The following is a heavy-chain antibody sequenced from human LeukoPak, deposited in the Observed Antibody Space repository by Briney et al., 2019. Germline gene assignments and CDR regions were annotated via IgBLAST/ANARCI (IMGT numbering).Heavy chain of an antibody. D-gene: IGHD4-23*01. Sequence: GGSLRLSCAASGFTFSGSAMRWVRQASGKGLEWVGRIRSKANSYATTYAASVKGRFTISRDDSKNTAYLQMNSLKTEDTAVYYCTRHGGNSDYYFDYWGQGTLVTVSS. V-gene: IGHV3-73*01. J-gene: IGHJ4*02. CDR2: IRSKANSYAT. CDR3: TRHGGNSDYYFDY. CDR1: GFTFSGSA.